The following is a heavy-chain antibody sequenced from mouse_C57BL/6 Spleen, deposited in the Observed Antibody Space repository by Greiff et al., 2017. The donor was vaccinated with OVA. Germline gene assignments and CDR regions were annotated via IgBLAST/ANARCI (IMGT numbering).Heavy chain of an antibody. CDR1: GYTFTSYW. Sequence: VQLQQPGAELVKPGASVKMSCKASGYTFTSYWITWVKQRPGQGLEWIGDIYPGSGSTKYNEKFKSKATLTVDTSSSTAYMQLSSLTSEDSAVYYCAREDGYYVRYFDVWGTGTTVTVSS. J-gene: IGHJ1*03. CDR2: IYPGSGST. CDR3: AREDGYYVRYFDV. V-gene: IGHV1-55*01. D-gene: IGHD2-3*01.